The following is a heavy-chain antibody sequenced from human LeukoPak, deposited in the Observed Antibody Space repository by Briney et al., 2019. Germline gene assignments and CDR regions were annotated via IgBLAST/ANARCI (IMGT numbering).Heavy chain of an antibody. V-gene: IGHV1-24*01. CDR3: ATVGIPRREARATYYDILTGLEY. CDR1: GYTLTELS. Sequence: ASVKVSCKVSGYTLTELSMHWVRQAPGKGLEWMGGFDPEDGETIYAQKFQGRVTMTEDTSTDTAYMELSSLRSEGTAVYYCATVGIPRREARATYYDILTGLEYWGQGTLVTVSS. J-gene: IGHJ4*02. CDR2: FDPEDGET. D-gene: IGHD3-9*01.